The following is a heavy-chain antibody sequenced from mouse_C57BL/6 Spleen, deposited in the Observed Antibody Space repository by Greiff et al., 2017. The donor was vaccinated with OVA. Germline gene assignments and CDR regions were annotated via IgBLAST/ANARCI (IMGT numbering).Heavy chain of an antibody. Sequence: QVQLQQPGAELVMPGASVKLSCKASGYTFTSYWMHWVKQRPGQGLEWIGEIDPSDSYTNYNQKFKGKSTLTVDKSSSTAYMQLSSLTSEDSAVYYCARANDYYGSSYFYAMDYWGQGTSVTVSS. CDR2: IDPSDSYT. CDR1: GYTFTSYW. J-gene: IGHJ4*01. CDR3: ARANDYYGSSYFYAMDY. V-gene: IGHV1-69*01. D-gene: IGHD1-1*01.